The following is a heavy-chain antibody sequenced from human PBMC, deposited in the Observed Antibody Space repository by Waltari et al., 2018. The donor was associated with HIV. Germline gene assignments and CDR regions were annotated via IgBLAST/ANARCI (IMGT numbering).Heavy chain of an antibody. D-gene: IGHD6-13*01. J-gene: IGHJ6*02. CDR2: IYYSGST. CDR3: ASTVSSSWYSPFYYYGMDV. Sequence: QVQLQESGPGLVKPSETLSLTCTVSGGSISSSYWSWIRQPPGKGLEWIGYIYYSGSTNYNPSLKSRVTISVDTSKNQFSLKLSSVTAADTAVYYCASTVSSSWYSPFYYYGMDVWGQGTTVTVSS. CDR1: GGSISSSY. V-gene: IGHV4-59*01.